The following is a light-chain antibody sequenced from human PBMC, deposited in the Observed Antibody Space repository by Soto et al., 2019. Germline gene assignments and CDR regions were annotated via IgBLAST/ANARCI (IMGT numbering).Light chain of an antibody. CDR1: QSISSY. J-gene: IGKJ5*01. CDR2: AAS. V-gene: IGKV1-39*01. Sequence: DIQMTQSPSSLSASVGDRVTITCRASQSISSYLNWYHQKPGKAPKLLIYAASSLQSGVPSRFSGSGSGTDFTLTISSLQPEDFATYYSQQSYSTTITFGQGTRLEIK. CDR3: QQSYSTTIT.